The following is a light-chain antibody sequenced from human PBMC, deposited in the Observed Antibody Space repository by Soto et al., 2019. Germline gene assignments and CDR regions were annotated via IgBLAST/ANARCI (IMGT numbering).Light chain of an antibody. Sequence: IVLTQSPATLSLSPGERATLSCMASQTVRNNYLDWYQQKPGKAPRXLIYHASSRATGIPERSSGGGSGTDFTLTISRLEPEDFEVYYCQQFSSYPLTFGGGTKVDIK. CDR3: QQFSSYPLT. CDR2: HAS. V-gene: IGKV3-20*01. J-gene: IGKJ4*01. CDR1: QTVRNNY.